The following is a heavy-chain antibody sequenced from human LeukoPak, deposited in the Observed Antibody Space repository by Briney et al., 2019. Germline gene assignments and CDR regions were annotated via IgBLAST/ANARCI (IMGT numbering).Heavy chain of an antibody. J-gene: IGHJ5*02. CDR1: GGSFSGYY. CDR2: INHSGST. V-gene: IGHV4-34*01. Sequence: ASETLSLTCAVYGGSFSGYYWSWIRQPPGKGLEWIGEINHSGSTSYNPSLKSRVTISVDTSKNQFSLKLSSVTAADTAVYYCAREIAVAGMSWGQGTLVTVSS. D-gene: IGHD6-19*01. CDR3: AREIAVAGMS.